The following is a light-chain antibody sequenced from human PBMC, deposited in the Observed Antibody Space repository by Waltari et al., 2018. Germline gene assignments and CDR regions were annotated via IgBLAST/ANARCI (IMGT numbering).Light chain of an antibody. CDR2: GAS. J-gene: IGKJ1*01. CDR3: QHYVRLPAT. Sequence: IVLTQSPGTLSLSPGERATLSCRASQSVRGSLAWYQQKAGQAPRLLISGASSRATGIPDRFSGSGSGTDFSLTISRLEPEDCAVYYCQHYVRLPATFGQGTKVEIK. CDR1: QSVRGS. V-gene: IGKV3-20*01.